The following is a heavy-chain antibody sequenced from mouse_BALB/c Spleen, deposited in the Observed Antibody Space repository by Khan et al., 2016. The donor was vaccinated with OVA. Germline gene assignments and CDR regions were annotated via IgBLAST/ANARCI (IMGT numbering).Heavy chain of an antibody. CDR3: ARRNYFGYTFAY. J-gene: IGHJ3*01. D-gene: IGHD1-2*01. V-gene: IGHV1-77*01. Sequence: QVQLQQSGAELARPGASVKLSCKASGYTFPDYYINWVKQRTGQGLEWIGEISPGSGDTYYNEKFKGKATLTADKSSSTAYRQLSSLTSEASAVYFCARRNYFGYTFAYWGQGTLVTVAA. CDR1: GYTFPDYY. CDR2: ISPGSGDT.